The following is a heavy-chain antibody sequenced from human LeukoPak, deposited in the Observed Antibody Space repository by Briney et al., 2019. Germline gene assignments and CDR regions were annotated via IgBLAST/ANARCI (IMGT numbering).Heavy chain of an antibody. CDR2: IYYSGNT. Sequence: PSETLSLTCTVSGGSISSSSYYWGWIRQPPGKGLEWIGSIYYSGNTYYNPSLKSRVTISVDTSKNQFSLKLSSVTAADTAVYYCARSGWYGSGSYDDRNFDYWGQGTLVTVSS. CDR1: GGSISSSSYY. D-gene: IGHD3-10*01. CDR3: ARSGWYGSGSYDDRNFDY. J-gene: IGHJ4*02. V-gene: IGHV4-39*01.